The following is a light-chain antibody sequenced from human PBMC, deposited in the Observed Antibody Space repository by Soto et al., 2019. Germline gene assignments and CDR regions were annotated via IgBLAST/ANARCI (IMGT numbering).Light chain of an antibody. J-gene: IGKJ2*01. CDR2: GAS. CDR3: QQYGSSPNT. CDR1: QSVSSSY. V-gene: IGKV3-20*01. Sequence: EIVLTQSPGTLSLSPGERATLSCRASQSVSSSYLAWYQQKPGQAPRLLIYGASSRATGIPDRFSGSGSGTESTLTISRLEPEDFAVYYFQQYGSSPNTFRQGTKLEIK.